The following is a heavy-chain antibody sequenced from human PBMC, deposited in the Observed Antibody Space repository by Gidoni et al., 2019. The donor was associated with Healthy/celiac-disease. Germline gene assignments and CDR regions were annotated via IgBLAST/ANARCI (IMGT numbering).Heavy chain of an antibody. CDR2: IIPIFGTA. J-gene: IGHJ6*02. CDR3: ANGYCSSTSCFPVPGYYYGMDV. CDR1: GGTFSSYA. Sequence: QVQLVQSGAEVKKPGSSVKVSCKASGGTFSSYAISWVRQAPGQGLEWMGGIIPIFGTANYAQKFQGRVTITADESTSTAYMELSSLRSEDTAVYYCANGYCSSTSCFPVPGYYYGMDVWGQGTTVTVSS. V-gene: IGHV1-69*01. D-gene: IGHD2-2*03.